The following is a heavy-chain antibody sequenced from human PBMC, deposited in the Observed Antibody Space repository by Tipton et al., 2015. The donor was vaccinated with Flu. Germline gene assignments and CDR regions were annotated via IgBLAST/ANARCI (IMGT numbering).Heavy chain of an antibody. CDR2: TYYRSKWYH. CDR3: ARGGYYFGSGSYTGFDY. V-gene: IGHV6-1*01. D-gene: IGHD3-10*01. J-gene: IGHJ4*02. Sequence: GLVKPSQTLSLTCAISGDSVPSNSAAWNWIRQSPSRGLEWLGRTYYRSKWYHDYAVSVKSRLTINPDTSKNQLSLQLNSVTPEDTAVYYCARGGYYFGSGSYTGFDYWGQGTLVTASS. CDR1: GDSVPSNSAA.